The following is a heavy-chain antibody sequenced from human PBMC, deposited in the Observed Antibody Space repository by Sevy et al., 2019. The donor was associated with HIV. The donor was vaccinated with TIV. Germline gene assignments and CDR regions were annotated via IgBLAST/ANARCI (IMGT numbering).Heavy chain of an antibody. CDR3: AREQITGSESDYFDS. D-gene: IGHD1-20*01. Sequence: GGSLRLSCAASGFTFSNYWMSWVRQAPGKGLECVANINQDGSEKYYLDSVKGRFIVSRDNAKNSLYLQMNSLRAEDSAVYYCAREQITGSESDYFDSWGQGTLVTVSS. CDR1: GFTFSNYW. J-gene: IGHJ4*02. CDR2: INQDGSEK. V-gene: IGHV3-7*01.